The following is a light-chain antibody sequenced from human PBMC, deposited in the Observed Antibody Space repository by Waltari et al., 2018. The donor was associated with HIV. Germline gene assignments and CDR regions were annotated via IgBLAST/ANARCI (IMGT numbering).Light chain of an antibody. Sequence: QSVLTQPPSASGTPGPRVTISCSGSSSNIGSNYVYWYQQLPGTAPKLLIYRNNQRPSGVPDRFSGSKSGTSASLAISGLRSEDEADYYCAAWDDSLLFGGGTKLTVL. J-gene: IGLJ2*01. CDR1: SSNIGSNY. CDR2: RNN. V-gene: IGLV1-47*01. CDR3: AAWDDSLL.